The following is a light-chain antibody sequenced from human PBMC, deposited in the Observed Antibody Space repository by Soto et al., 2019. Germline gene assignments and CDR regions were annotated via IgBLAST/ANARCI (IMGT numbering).Light chain of an antibody. CDR1: QSVSNN. CDR3: QQYNDCPPIT. V-gene: IGKV3-15*01. Sequence: EIMMTQSPATLSVSPGESATLSCRASQSVSNNLAWYQHKPGQVPRLLIYYASTRATGIPARFSGSGSGTDFTLTISSLQSEDFALYYCQQYNDCPPITFGQGTRLEIK. CDR2: YAS. J-gene: IGKJ5*01.